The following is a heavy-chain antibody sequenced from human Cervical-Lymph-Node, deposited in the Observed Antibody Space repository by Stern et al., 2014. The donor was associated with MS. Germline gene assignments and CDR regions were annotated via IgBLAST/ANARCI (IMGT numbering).Heavy chain of an antibody. J-gene: IGHJ4*02. CDR3: VRDWSSNAYKSEDY. D-gene: IGHD4-11*01. CDR2: IWHDGRKT. CDR1: GFTFSNYG. Sequence: QDQLVQSGGGVVQPGRSLRLSCIASGFTFSNYGMHWVRQAPGKGLGWVATIWHDGRKTYYADSVRGRFTISRDNSKNTLSLQMNSLRVDDTAVYYCVRDWSSNAYKSEDYWGQGTLVTVSS. V-gene: IGHV3-33*01.